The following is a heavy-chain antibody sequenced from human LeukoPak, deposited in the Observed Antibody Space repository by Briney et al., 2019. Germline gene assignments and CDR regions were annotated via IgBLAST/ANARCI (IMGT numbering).Heavy chain of an antibody. Sequence: GGSLRLSCAASGFTFSNSWMHWVRQVPGEGLVWVSGINGDGSDTIYAGPVKGRFTISRDDAKNTVYLQMNSLTDEDAALYYCVGEITGAFDYWGQGTLVTVSA. CDR1: GFTFSNSW. J-gene: IGHJ4*02. CDR2: INGDGSDT. D-gene: IGHD7-27*01. V-gene: IGHV3-74*01. CDR3: VGEITGAFDY.